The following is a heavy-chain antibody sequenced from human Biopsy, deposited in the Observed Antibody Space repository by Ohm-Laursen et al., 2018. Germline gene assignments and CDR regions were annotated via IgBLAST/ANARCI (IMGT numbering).Heavy chain of an antibody. CDR3: ARGRLRAVARFDY. D-gene: IGHD6-19*01. V-gene: IGHV4-34*01. CDR1: GGSFSGFY. CDR2: NNHSGST. J-gene: IGHJ4*02. Sequence: GTLSLTCAVYGGSFSGFYWGWIRQPPREGVGGVGGNNHSGSTNYNPSLKSRVTISVDTSKNQFSLKLSSVTAADTAVYYCARGRLRAVARFDYWGQGTLVTVSS.